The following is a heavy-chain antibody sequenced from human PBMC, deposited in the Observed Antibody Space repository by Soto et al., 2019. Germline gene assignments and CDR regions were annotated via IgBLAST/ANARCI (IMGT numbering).Heavy chain of an antibody. CDR2: ISSSGSTI. CDR1: GFTFSDYY. Sequence: GGSLRLSCAASGFTFSDYYMSWIRQALGKGLEWVSYISSSGSTIYYADSVKGRFTISWDNAKNSLYLQMNSLRAEDKAVYYCARDSNSNTPYYYNYGIDVCHQGTTVTVSS. D-gene: IGHD1-1*01. CDR3: ARDSNSNTPYYYNYGIDV. V-gene: IGHV3-11*01. J-gene: IGHJ6*02.